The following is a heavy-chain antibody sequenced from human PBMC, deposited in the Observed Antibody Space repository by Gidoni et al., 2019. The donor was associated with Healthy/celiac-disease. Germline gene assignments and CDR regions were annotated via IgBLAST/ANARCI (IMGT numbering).Heavy chain of an antibody. CDR3: ARGPPHSSSWYGLDY. CDR1: GGSFSGYY. J-gene: IGHJ4*02. V-gene: IGHV4-34*01. CDR2: INHSGST. D-gene: IGHD6-13*01. Sequence: QVQLQQWGAGLLKPSETLSLTCAVYGGSFSGYYWSWIRQPPGKGLEWIGEINHSGSTNYNPSLKSRVTISVDTSKNQFSLKLSSVTAADTAVYYCARGPPHSSSWYGLDYWGQGTLVTVSS.